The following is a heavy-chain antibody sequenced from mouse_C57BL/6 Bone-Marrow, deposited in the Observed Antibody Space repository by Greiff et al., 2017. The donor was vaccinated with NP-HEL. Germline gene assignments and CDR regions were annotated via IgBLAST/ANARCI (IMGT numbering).Heavy chain of an antibody. CDR1: GYTFTDYY. J-gene: IGHJ4*01. Sequence: QVQLQQSGAELVRPGASVKLSCKASGYTFTDYYINWVKQRPGQGLEWIARIYPGSGNTYYNEKFKGKATLTAEKSSSTAYMQLSSLTSEDSAVYFCARSNSLYYYGSSYVRGYYAMDYWGQGTSVTVSS. CDR2: IYPGSGNT. D-gene: IGHD1-1*01. CDR3: ARSNSLYYYGSSYVRGYYAMDY. V-gene: IGHV1-76*01.